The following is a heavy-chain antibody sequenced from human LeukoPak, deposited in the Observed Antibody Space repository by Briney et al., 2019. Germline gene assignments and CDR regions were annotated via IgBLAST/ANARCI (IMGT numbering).Heavy chain of an antibody. D-gene: IGHD7-27*01. CDR3: ASPTLLGDAFDI. J-gene: IGHJ3*02. Sequence: ASVKVSCKASGYTFTSYDINWVRQATGQGLEWMGWMNPNSGNTGYAQKFQGRVTITRNTSISTAYMELSSLRSEDTAVYYCASPTLLGDAFDIWGQGTMVTVSS. CDR2: MNPNSGNT. CDR1: GYTFTSYD. V-gene: IGHV1-8*03.